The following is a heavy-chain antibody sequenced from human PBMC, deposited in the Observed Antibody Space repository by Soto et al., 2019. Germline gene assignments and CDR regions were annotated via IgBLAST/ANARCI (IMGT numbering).Heavy chain of an antibody. V-gene: IGHV3-15*07. CDR1: GFTFSNAW. D-gene: IGHD3-22*01. CDR2: IKSKTDGGTT. J-gene: IGHJ6*02. Sequence: GGSLRLSCAASGFTFSNAWMNWVRQAPGKGLEWVGRIKSKTDGGTTDYAAPVKGRFTISRDDSKNTLYLQMNSLKTEDTAVYYCTTGVTMIQGPYYYYYYGMDVWGQGTTVTVSS. CDR3: TTGVTMIQGPYYYYYYGMDV.